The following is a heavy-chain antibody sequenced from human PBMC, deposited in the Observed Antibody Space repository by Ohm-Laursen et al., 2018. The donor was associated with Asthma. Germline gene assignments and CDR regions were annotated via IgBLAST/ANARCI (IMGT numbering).Heavy chain of an antibody. CDR3: ARDGPGDDYIWGSYPNISPGYGMDV. CDR1: GGSISSSNW. J-gene: IGHJ6*02. Sequence: SDTLSLTCAVSGGSISSSNWWSWVRQPPGKGLEWIGEIYHSGSTNYNPSLKSRVTISVDKSKNQFSLKLSSVTAADTAVYYCARDGPGDDYIWGSYPNISPGYGMDVWGQGTTVTVSS. V-gene: IGHV4-4*02. D-gene: IGHD3-16*02. CDR2: IYHSGST.